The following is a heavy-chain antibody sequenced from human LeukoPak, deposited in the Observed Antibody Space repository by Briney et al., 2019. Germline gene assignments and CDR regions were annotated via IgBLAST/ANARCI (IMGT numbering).Heavy chain of an antibody. Sequence: GASVKVSCKASGFTFTSSAVQWVRQARGQRLEWIGWIVVGSGNTNYAQKFQGRVTITTDESTSTAYMELSSLRSEDTAVYYCARGGYSGYEEVGEDYWGQGTLVTVSS. CDR3: ARGGYSGYEEVGEDY. J-gene: IGHJ4*02. V-gene: IGHV1-58*01. CDR2: IVVGSGNT. CDR1: GFTFTSSA. D-gene: IGHD5-12*01.